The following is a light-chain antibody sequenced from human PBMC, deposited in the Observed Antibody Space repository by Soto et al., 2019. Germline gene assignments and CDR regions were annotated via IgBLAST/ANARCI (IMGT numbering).Light chain of an antibody. CDR2: LGS. CDR1: QSLLHSNGYNY. Sequence: DIVMTQSPRSLPVTPGEPASISCRSSQSLLHSNGYNYLDWYLQKPGQSPQLLIYLGSNRASGVPDRFSGSGSGTDFTLTISRVEAEDVGVYYCMQALQTPYTFGQGTKMEIK. CDR3: MQALQTPYT. J-gene: IGKJ2*01. V-gene: IGKV2-28*01.